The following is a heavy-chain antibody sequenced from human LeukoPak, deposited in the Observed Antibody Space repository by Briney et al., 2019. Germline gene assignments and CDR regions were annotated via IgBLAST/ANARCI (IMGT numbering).Heavy chain of an antibody. CDR3: AGQETGDRLFDY. V-gene: IGHV4-34*01. Sequence: SETLSLTCAVYGGSFSGYYWSWIRQPPGKGLEWIGEINHSGSTNYNPSLKSRVTISVDTSKNQFSLKLSSVTAADTAVYYCAGQETGDRLFDYWGQGTLVTVPS. CDR1: GGSFSGYY. J-gene: IGHJ4*02. CDR2: INHSGST. D-gene: IGHD7-27*01.